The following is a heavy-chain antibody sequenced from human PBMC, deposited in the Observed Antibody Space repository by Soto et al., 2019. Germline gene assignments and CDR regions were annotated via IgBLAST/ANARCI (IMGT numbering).Heavy chain of an antibody. CDR2: ISNSGGNT. CDR1: GFTFSSYA. CDR3: AKDDVAYSSSRGRLGSFDP. Sequence: GGSLRLSCAASGFTFSSYAMSWVRQAPGKGLEWVSAISNSGGNTYYKDSVKGRFTISRDNSKSTLYLQMNSLRAEDTAVYFCAKDDVAYSSSRGRLGSFDPWGQGTLVTVSS. D-gene: IGHD6-19*01. V-gene: IGHV3-23*01. J-gene: IGHJ5*02.